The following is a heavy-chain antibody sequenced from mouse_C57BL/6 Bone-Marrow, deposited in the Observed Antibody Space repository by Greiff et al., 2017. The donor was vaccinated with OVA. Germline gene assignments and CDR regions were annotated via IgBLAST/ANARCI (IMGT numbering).Heavy chain of an antibody. J-gene: IGHJ2*01. V-gene: IGHV1-26*01. CDR3: ARRITTDVLYYFDY. D-gene: IGHD2-4*01. Sequence: VQLQQSGPELVKPGASVKISCKASGYTFTDYYMNWVKQSHGKSLEWIGDINPNNGGTSYNQKFKGKATLTVDKSSSTAYMELRSLTSEDSAVYYCARRITTDVLYYFDYWGQGTTLTVSS. CDR2: INPNNGGT. CDR1: GYTFTDYY.